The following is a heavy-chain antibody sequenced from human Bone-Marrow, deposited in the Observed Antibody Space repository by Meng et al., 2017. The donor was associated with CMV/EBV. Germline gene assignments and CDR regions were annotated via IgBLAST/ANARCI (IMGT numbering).Heavy chain of an antibody. CDR1: GGTFSSYA. V-gene: IGHV1-69*10. CDR2: IIPILGIA. D-gene: IGHD2-2*01. Sequence: SVKVSCKASGGTFSSYAISWVRQAPGQGLEWMGGIIPILGIANYAQKFQGRVTITADKSTSTAYMELSSLRSEDTAVYYCARPRYCSGTSCEDTFDIWGQGPMVTVSS. J-gene: IGHJ3*02. CDR3: ARPRYCSGTSCEDTFDI.